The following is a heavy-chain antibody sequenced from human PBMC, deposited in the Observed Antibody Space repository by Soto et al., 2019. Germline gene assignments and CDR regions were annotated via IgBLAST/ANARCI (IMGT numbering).Heavy chain of an antibody. D-gene: IGHD2-2*01. CDR3: ARGSVPAALIDY. Sequence: SETLSLTCTVSGGSISSYYWSWIRQPPGKGLEWIGYIYYSGSTNYNPSLKSRVTISVDTSKNQFSLKLSSVTAADTAVYYCARGSVPAALIDYWGQGTLVTVSS. CDR1: GGSISSYY. V-gene: IGHV4-59*01. J-gene: IGHJ4*02. CDR2: IYYSGST.